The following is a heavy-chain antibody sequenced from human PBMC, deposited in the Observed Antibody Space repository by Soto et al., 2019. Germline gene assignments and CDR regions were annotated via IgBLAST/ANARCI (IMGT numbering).Heavy chain of an antibody. CDR3: ASIGVSSCHESPDFPS. J-gene: IGHJ1*01. Sequence: AASVKVSCKASGYTFSFYGITWVRQAPGQGLEWMGWISGFSGNTNYAADLQGRVTMTTDTSTSTAYMELRGLRSDDTAVYYCASIGVSSCHESPDFPSWGQGTLVTDSS. CDR1: GYTFSFYG. D-gene: IGHD3-3*01. V-gene: IGHV1-18*01. CDR2: ISGFSGNT.